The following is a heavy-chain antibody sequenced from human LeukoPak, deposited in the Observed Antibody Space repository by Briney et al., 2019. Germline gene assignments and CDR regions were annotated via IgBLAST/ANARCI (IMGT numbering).Heavy chain of an antibody. Sequence: ASVKVSCKASGYTFTGYYMHWVRQAPGQGLEWMGWINPNSGGTNYAQKFQGRVTMTTDTSTSTAYMELRSLRSDDTAVYYCVRGSSWYRPNWFDPWGQGTLVTVSS. D-gene: IGHD6-13*01. V-gene: IGHV1-2*02. CDR1: GYTFTGYY. CDR2: INPNSGGT. J-gene: IGHJ5*02. CDR3: VRGSSWYRPNWFDP.